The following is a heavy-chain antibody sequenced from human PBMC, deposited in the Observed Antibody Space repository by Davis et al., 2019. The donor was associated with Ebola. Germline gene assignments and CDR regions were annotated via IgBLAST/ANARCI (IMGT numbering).Heavy chain of an antibody. D-gene: IGHD6-13*01. CDR1: GFTFSGSA. CDR2: IRSKANSYAT. J-gene: IGHJ6*02. V-gene: IGHV3-73*01. Sequence: GESLKISCAASGFTFSGSAMHWVRQASGKGLEWVGRIRSKANSYATAYAASVKGRFTISRDDSKNTAYLQMNSLRAEDTAVYYCARDVTAAPPHYYYGMDVWGQGTTVTVSS. CDR3: ARDVTAAPPHYYYGMDV.